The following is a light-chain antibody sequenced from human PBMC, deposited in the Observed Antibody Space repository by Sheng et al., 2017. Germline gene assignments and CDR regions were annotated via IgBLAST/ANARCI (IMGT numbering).Light chain of an antibody. CDR1: SIGSKS. J-gene: IGLJ2*01. Sequence: SYVLTQPPSVSVAPGQTARFTCGGNSIGSKSVHWYQQKSGQAPVLVVYDDSDRPSGIPERFSGSNSGNTATLTISRVEAGDEADYYCQLWDSSSDHPVVFGGGTKLTVV. CDR3: QLWDSSSDHPVV. CDR2: DDS. V-gene: IGLV3-21*02.